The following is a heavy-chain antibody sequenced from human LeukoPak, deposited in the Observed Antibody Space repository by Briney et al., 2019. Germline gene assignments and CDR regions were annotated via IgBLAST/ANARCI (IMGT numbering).Heavy chain of an antibody. CDR1: GYTFTSYA. D-gene: IGHD3-22*01. CDR3: ARDSYYPDNSGYFEDVFDI. Sequence: ASVKVSCKASGYTFTSYAMNWVRQAPGQGLEWMGWINTNTGNPTYAQGFTGRFVFSLDTSVSTAYLQISSLKAEDTAVYYCARDSYYPDNSGYFEDVFDIWGQGTMVTVSS. V-gene: IGHV7-4-1*02. J-gene: IGHJ3*02. CDR2: INTNTGNP.